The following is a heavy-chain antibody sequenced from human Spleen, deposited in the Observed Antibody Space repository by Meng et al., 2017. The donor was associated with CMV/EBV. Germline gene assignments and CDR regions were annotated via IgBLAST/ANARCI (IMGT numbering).Heavy chain of an antibody. V-gene: IGHV3-11*04. J-gene: IGHJ4*02. CDR1: GFTFGDYY. CDR3: ANSGLAGGAR. CDR2: ISAFAGST. D-gene: IGHD2-21*01. Sequence: GGSLRLSCAASGFTFGDYYMSWIRQAPGKGLEWLSYISAFAGSTHYAKSAKGRFTISRDNAKNSLFLQMDSLRAEDTAVYYCANSGLAGGARWGQGTLVTVSS.